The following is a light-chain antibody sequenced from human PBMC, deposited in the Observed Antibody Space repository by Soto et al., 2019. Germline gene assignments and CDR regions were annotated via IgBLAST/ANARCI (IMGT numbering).Light chain of an antibody. CDR3: SSYTSSSNFCV. V-gene: IGLV2-14*01. CDR1: SSDVGGYNY. CDR2: EVS. Sequence: QSVLTQPASVSGSPGQSITISCTGTSSDVGGYNYVSWYQHHPGRAPRLMIYEVSNRPSGVSNRFSGSKSGNTASLTISGLQAEDEADYYCSSYTSSSNFCVFGTGTKLTVL. J-gene: IGLJ1*01.